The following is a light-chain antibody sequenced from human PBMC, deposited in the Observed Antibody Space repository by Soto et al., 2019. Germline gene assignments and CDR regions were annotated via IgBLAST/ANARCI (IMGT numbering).Light chain of an antibody. CDR3: QQYGSSPRT. CDR2: GAS. V-gene: IGKV3-20*01. Sequence: EIVLTQSPGTLSLSPGERATLSCRASQNVRSSHLAWYQQKPGQAPRLLIHGASSRATGIPDRLSGSGSGTDLTLTISRLEPEDFAVYYCQQYGSSPRTFGQGTRLE. CDR1: QNVRSSH. J-gene: IGKJ5*01.